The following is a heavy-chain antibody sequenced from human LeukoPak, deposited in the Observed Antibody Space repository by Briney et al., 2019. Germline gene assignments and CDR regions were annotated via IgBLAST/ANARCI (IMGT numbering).Heavy chain of an antibody. V-gene: IGHV4-61*02. J-gene: IGHJ6*02. CDR1: GGSISSGSYY. CDR3: ARYQSAAAGHYYYYGMDV. D-gene: IGHD6-13*01. Sequence: PSQTLSLTCTVSGGSISSGSYYWSWIRQPAGKGLEWIGRIYTSGSTNYNPSLKSRVTISVDTSKNQFSLKLSSVTAADTAVYYCARYQSAAAGHYYYYGMDVWGQGTTVTVSS. CDR2: IYTSGST.